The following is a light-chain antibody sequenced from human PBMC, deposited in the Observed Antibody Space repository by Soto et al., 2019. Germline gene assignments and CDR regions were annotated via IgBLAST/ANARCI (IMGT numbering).Light chain of an antibody. CDR1: QSVGGD. Sequence: EGVMTQSPATLSLSPGGGATLSCRASQSVGGDVAWYQQKPGQAPRLLIFGATTRPTGIPARFSGSGSVTEFTLTISSLQSDDSGVYYCQQYNKWPLTFGGGTKVDIK. V-gene: IGKV3-15*01. CDR3: QQYNKWPLT. CDR2: GAT. J-gene: IGKJ4*01.